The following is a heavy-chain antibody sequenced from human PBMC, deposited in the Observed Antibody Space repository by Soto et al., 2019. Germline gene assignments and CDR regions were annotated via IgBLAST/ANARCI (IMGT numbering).Heavy chain of an antibody. J-gene: IGHJ3*02. D-gene: IGHD3-9*01. Sequence: ASVKVSCKASGYTFTSYYMHWVRQAPGQGPEWMGIINPSGGSTSYAQKFQGRVTMTRDTSTSTVYMELSSLRSEDTAVYYCARDRVQTVTYYDILTGSRTAFDIWGQGTMVTLSS. CDR3: ARDRVQTVTYYDILTGSRTAFDI. CDR2: INPSGGST. V-gene: IGHV1-46*03. CDR1: GYTFTSYY.